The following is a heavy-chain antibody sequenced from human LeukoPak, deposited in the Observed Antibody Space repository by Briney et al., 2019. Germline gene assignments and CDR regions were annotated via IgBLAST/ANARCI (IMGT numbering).Heavy chain of an antibody. CDR1: GGSISSSSYY. CDR2: IYYSGST. J-gene: IGHJ4*02. D-gene: IGHD3-22*01. Sequence: SETLSLTCTVSGGSISSSSYYWGWIRQPPGKGLEWIGSIYYSGSTYYNPSLKSRVTISVDTSKNQFSLKLSSVTAADTAVYYCARSITMIVVVTPYYWGQGTLVTVSS. CDR3: ARSITMIVVVTPYY. V-gene: IGHV4-39*01.